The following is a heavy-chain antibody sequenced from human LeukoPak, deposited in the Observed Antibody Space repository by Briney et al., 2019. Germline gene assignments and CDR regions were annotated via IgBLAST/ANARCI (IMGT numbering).Heavy chain of an antibody. Sequence: PSETLSLTCAVSGYSISSGYYWGWIRQPPGKGLEWIGSISPSGSTFYNPSPKSRVTISVDTSKNQFSLKLRSVTAADTAVYYCALSPLGAAGTWSGLFDYWGQGTLVTVSS. CDR1: GYSISSGYY. V-gene: IGHV4-38-2*01. CDR2: ISPSGST. CDR3: ALSPLGAAGTWSGLFDY. J-gene: IGHJ4*02. D-gene: IGHD6-13*01.